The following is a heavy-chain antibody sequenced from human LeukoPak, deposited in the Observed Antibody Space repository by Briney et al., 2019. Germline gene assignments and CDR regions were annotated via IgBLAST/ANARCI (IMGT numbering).Heavy chain of an antibody. Sequence: GGSLRLSCAASGFTFSSYAMSWVRQAPGKGLEWVSAISGSGGSTYYADSVKGRFTISRDNAMNSLYLQMNSLRAEDTAVYYCGRRKNYYDSSGYYTIYYFDYWGQGTLVTVSS. CDR3: GRRKNYYDSSGYYTIYYFDY. CDR1: GFTFSSYA. D-gene: IGHD3-22*01. J-gene: IGHJ4*02. V-gene: IGHV3-23*01. CDR2: ISGSGGST.